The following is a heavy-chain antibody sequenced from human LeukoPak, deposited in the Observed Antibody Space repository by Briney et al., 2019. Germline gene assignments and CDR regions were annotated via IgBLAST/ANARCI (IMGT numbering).Heavy chain of an antibody. Sequence: ASETLSLTSTVSGGSISSYYWSWIRQPPGKGLEWIGYIYYSGSTNYNPSLKSRVTISVDTSKNQFSLKLSSVTAADTAVYYCARSIDFWSGYYRLRAFDIWGQGTMVTVSS. CDR3: ARSIDFWSGYYRLRAFDI. CDR2: IYYSGST. D-gene: IGHD3-3*01. V-gene: IGHV4-59*01. CDR1: GGSISSYY. J-gene: IGHJ3*02.